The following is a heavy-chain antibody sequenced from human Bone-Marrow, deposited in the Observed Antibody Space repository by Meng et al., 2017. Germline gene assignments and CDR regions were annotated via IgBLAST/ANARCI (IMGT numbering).Heavy chain of an antibody. Sequence: GESLKISCVASGFSVGNTYMSWVRQAPGKGLEWVAVIHTGGDATQYADSVKGRFTISRDISKNTLYLHMDSLRAEDTAVYYCAKFISVFGSGWPASEYWGQGALVTVSS. V-gene: IGHV3-53*01. D-gene: IGHD6-25*01. CDR3: AKFISVFGSGWPASEY. J-gene: IGHJ4*02. CDR1: GFSVGNTY. CDR2: IHTGGDAT.